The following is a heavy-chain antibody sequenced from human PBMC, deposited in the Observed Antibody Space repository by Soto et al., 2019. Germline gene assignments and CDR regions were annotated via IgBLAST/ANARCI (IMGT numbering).Heavy chain of an antibody. CDR2: ISYDGSNK. J-gene: IGHJ4*02. CDR1: GFTFSSYG. Sequence: QVQLVESGRGVVQPGRSLRLSCAASGFTFSSYGMHWVRQAPGKGLEWVAVISYDGSNKYYADSVKGRFTISRDNSKNTLYLQMNSLRAEDTAMCYCAKDTSLFFGGSYTRGGGYWGQGTLVTVSS. CDR3: AKDTSLFFGGSYTRGGGY. V-gene: IGHV3-30*18. D-gene: IGHD3-3*01.